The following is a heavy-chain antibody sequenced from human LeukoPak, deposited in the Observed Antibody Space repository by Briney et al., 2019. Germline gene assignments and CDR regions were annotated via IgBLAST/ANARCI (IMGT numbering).Heavy chain of an antibody. V-gene: IGHV4-59*04. CDR2: IYYSGST. CDR1: GGSISSYY. CDR3: ASLSWSFDY. J-gene: IGHJ4*02. Sequence: SETLSLTCTVSGGSISSYYWSWIRQPPGKGLEWIGSIYYSGSTYYNPSLKSRVTISVDTSKNQFSLKLSSVTAADTAVYYCASLSWSFDYWGQGTLVTVSS. D-gene: IGHD6-13*01.